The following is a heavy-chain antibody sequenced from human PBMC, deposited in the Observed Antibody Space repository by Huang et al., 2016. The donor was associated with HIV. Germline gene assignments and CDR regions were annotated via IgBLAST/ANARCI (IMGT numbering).Heavy chain of an antibody. CDR3: ARSEPSRYYFDY. J-gene: IGHJ4*02. CDR1: GFTFSNYA. CDR2: ISNEGSTK. V-gene: IGHV3-30-3*01. Sequence: QVQLVESGGGVVQPGTSLRLSCAASGFTFSNYAMKWGRQAPGKGLEWVAVISNEGSTKYYADSVKGRFTISRDNSKNTVYLQMNSLRAEDTAVYYCARSEPSRYYFDYWGQGTLVTVSS.